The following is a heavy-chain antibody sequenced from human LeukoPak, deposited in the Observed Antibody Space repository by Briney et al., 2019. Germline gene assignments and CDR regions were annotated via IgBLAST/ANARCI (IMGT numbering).Heavy chain of an antibody. J-gene: IGHJ4*02. V-gene: IGHV4-31*11. CDR3: ARSYDYGGLSFDY. Sequence: SQTLSLTCDVSGGSISSGGYYWSWIRQHPGKGLEWIGYIYYSGSTYYNPSLKSRVTISVDTSKNQFSLKLSSVAAADTAVYYCARSYDYGGLSFDYWGQGTLVTVSS. CDR2: IYYSGST. CDR1: GGSISSGGYY. D-gene: IGHD4-23*01.